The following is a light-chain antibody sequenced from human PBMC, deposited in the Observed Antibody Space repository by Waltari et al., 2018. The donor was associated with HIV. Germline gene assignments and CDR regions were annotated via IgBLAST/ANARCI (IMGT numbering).Light chain of an antibody. CDR1: SSDVGAYTY. J-gene: IGLJ2*01. CDR2: EVN. V-gene: IGLV2-8*01. CDR3: SSYAGSAVV. Sequence: SALTQPPSASGSRGQSVTISCTGTSSDVGAYTYVSWYQQYPGMAPKLIIYEVNKRPSGVPDRFSGSKSGNTASLTVSGLQAEDEADFYCSSYAGSAVVFGGGTKLTVL.